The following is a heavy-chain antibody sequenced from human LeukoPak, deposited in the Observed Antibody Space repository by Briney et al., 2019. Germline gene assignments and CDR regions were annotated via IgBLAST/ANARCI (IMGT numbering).Heavy chain of an antibody. CDR2: IKPDGSGK. CDR3: TTEEGYCGGDCYGNWFDP. J-gene: IGHJ5*02. V-gene: IGHV3-7*01. CDR1: GFAFSSYW. Sequence: GGSLRLSCAASGFAFSSYWMTWVRQAPGKGLEWVANIKPDGSGKTYVDSVKGRFTISRDNAKNSLYLQMRGLRVEDTAVYYCTTEEGYCGGDCYGNWFDPWGQGTLVTVSS. D-gene: IGHD2-21*01.